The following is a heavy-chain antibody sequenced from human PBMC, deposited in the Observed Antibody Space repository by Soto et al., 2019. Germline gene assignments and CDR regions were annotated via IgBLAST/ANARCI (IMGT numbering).Heavy chain of an antibody. CDR3: ATELGRGYYYYGMDV. CDR1: GVSIISSSYY. D-gene: IGHD7-27*01. CDR2: IYYSGST. Sequence: SETLSLTCTVSGVSIISSSYYWGLIRQPPGKGLEWIGSIYYSGSTYYNPSLKSRVTISVDTSKNQFSLKLSSVTAADTAVYYCATELGRGYYYYGMDVWGQGTTVT. V-gene: IGHV4-39*01. J-gene: IGHJ6*02.